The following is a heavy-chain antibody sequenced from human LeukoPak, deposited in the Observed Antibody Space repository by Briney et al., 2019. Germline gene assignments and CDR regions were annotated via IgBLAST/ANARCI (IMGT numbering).Heavy chain of an antibody. CDR1: EFTFNSYG. V-gene: IGHV3-30*19. J-gene: IGHJ4*02. CDR2: ISYDGSNK. D-gene: IGHD3-9*01. CDR3: AKDGRGALRYFDWLLDGDFDY. Sequence: GGSLRLSCAASEFTFNSYGMHWVRQAPGKGLEWVAVISYDGSNKYYADSVKARFTISRDNSKNTLYLQMNSLRAEDTAVYYCAKDGRGALRYFDWLLDGDFDYWGQGTLVTVSS.